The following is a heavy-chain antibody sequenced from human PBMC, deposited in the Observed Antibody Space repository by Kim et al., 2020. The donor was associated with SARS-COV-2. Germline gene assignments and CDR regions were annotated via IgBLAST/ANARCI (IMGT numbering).Heavy chain of an antibody. Sequence: SPSFQGQVTISADKSISTAYLQWSSLKASDTAMYYCARRHRSGYWFDPWGQGTLVTVSS. CDR3: ARRHRSGYWFDP. J-gene: IGHJ5*02. V-gene: IGHV5-51*01.